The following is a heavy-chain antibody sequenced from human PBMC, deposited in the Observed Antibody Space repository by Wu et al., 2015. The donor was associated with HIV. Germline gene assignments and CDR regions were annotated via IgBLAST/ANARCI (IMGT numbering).Heavy chain of an antibody. CDR3: ARTMYSGSYYDAFDI. Sequence: QVQLVQSGAEVKKPGASVKVSCKASGYTFTSYYMHWVRQAPGQGLEWMGIINPSGGSTSYAQKFQGRVTMTRDTSTSTVYMELSSLRSEDTAVYYCARTMYSGSYYDAFDIWGQGDNGHRLF. CDR2: INPSGGST. V-gene: IGHV1-46*01. J-gene: IGHJ3*02. CDR1: GYTFTSYY. D-gene: IGHD1-26*01.